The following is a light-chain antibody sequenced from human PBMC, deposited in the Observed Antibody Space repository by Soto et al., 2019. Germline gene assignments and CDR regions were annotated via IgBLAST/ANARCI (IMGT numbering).Light chain of an antibody. CDR3: QQYNNWPPYT. V-gene: IGKV3-15*01. CDR2: GAS. Sequence: EIVMTQSPDTLSVSPGERATLSCRASQSVSSNLAWYQQKPGQAPRILIYGASTRATDIPARFSGSGSGTEFTLTISSLQSEDFAVYYCQQYNNWPPYTFGQGTKLEIK. CDR1: QSVSSN. J-gene: IGKJ2*01.